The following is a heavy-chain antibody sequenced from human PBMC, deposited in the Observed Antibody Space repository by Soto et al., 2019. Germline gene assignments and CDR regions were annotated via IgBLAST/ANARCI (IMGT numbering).Heavy chain of an antibody. D-gene: IGHD3-22*01. Sequence: GESLKISCKGSGYNSGYSFTNYWFSWVRQMPGKGLEWMGRIDPSDSYTNYSPSFEGHVTISADKSSNTAYLQWSSLKASDTAMYYCARRPWLSGYYDYWGQGTLVTVSS. CDR1: GYNSGYSFTNYW. CDR2: IDPSDSYT. CDR3: ARRPWLSGYYDY. J-gene: IGHJ4*02. V-gene: IGHV5-10-1*01.